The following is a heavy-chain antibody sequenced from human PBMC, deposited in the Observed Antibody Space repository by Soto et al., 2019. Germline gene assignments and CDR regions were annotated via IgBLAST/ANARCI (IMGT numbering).Heavy chain of an antibody. CDR1: GFSLSTSGVS. CDR2: IYWDDNK. D-gene: IGHD6-13*01. V-gene: IGHV2-5*02. J-gene: IGHJ4*02. CDR3: AHRRISGGYF. Sequence: QITLKESGPTLVKPTQTLTLTCTFSGFSLSTSGVSVGWIRQPPGKALEWLALIYWDDNKHYIPSLKTRLTITKDTSSKKVVLTMTNMGPVDTATYFCAHRRISGGYFWGQGTLVTVSS.